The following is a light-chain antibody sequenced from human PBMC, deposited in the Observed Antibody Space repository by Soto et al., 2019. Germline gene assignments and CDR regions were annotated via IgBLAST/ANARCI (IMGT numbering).Light chain of an antibody. CDR3: QKSYSVPS. J-gene: IGKJ3*01. Sequence: DIQLTQSPFSLSASLGDRVTVTCRASENIDNYLNWYRQKPGEAPKLLIYSASRLQRGVPSRFSGGGSGTDFSLTISSLQSEDFATYYCQKSYSVPSLGPGTKVDIK. CDR1: ENIDNY. V-gene: IGKV1-39*01. CDR2: SAS.